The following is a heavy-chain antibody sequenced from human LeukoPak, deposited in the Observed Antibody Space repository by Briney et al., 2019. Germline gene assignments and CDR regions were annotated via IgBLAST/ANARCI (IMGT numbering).Heavy chain of an antibody. Sequence: GGSLRLSCAASRFTFSSYAMSWVRQAPGNGLEWVSAISGSGGSTYYADSVKGRLTISRDNSKNTLYLQMNSLRAEDTAVYYCAKAKIAAAGLFDYWGQGTLVTVSS. CDR1: RFTFSSYA. CDR3: AKAKIAAAGLFDY. CDR2: ISGSGGST. V-gene: IGHV3-23*01. D-gene: IGHD6-13*01. J-gene: IGHJ4*02.